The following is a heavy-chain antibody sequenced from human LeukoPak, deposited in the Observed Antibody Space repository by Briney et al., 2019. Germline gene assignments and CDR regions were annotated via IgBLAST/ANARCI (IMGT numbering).Heavy chain of an antibody. CDR2: ISYDGSNK. J-gene: IGHJ4*02. CDR3: ARKPIAAAGTFSLDY. CDR1: GFTVSINY. Sequence: GGSLRLSCAASGFTVSINYMSWARQAPGKGLEWVALISYDGSNKYYADSVKGRFTISRDNSKNTLYLQMNSLRAEDTAVYYCARKPIAAAGTFSLDYWGQGTLVTVSS. V-gene: IGHV3-30*03. D-gene: IGHD6-13*01.